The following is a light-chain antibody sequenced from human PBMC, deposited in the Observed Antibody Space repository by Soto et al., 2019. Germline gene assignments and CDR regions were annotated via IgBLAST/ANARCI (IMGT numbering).Light chain of an antibody. CDR3: QSYDSSLKGV. J-gene: IGLJ3*02. V-gene: IGLV1-40*01. Sequence: QSVLTQPPSVSGAPGPRGTISCTGTSSNIGAGYDVHWYQQLPGTAPKLLIYGNSNRPSGVPDRFSGSKSGTSASLAITVLQAEDEADYYCQSYDSSLKGVFGGGTKLTVL. CDR1: SSNIGAGYD. CDR2: GNS.